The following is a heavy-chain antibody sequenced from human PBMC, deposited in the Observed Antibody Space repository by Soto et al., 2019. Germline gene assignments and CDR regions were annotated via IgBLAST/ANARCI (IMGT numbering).Heavy chain of an antibody. V-gene: IGHV3-74*01. CDR2: IDGNGRTT. CDR1: GFTFTYW. CDR3: ARAGSYRFDY. D-gene: IGHD3-10*01. Sequence: GGSLRLSCEGSGFTFTYWMHWVRQTPGEGLVWVARIDGNGRTTNYADSVKGRFTISRDNAKSTLYLQMDSLRAEDTAVYYCARAGSYRFDYWGQGTLVTVS. J-gene: IGHJ4*02.